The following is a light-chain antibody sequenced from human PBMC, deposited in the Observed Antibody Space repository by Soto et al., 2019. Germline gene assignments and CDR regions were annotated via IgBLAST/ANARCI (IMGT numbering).Light chain of an antibody. Sequence: EIVLTQSPATLSVSPGERATLSCRASQSGGNNLAWYQQKPGQAPRLLIFATSTMATGVPARFSGSGSGTEFTLTISSLQSEDFAVYFCQQYGDWPLTFGGGAKVEIE. CDR2: ATS. J-gene: IGKJ4*01. CDR3: QQYGDWPLT. V-gene: IGKV3-15*01. CDR1: QSGGNN.